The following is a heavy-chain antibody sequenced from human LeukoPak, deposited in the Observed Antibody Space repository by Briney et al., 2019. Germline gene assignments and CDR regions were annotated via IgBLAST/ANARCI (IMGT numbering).Heavy chain of an antibody. CDR2: ICHSGST. V-gene: IGHV4-38-2*02. Sequence: SETLSLTCTVSGYSISSGYYWGWIRQPPGKGLEWIGSICHSGSTYYNPSLKSRVTISVDTSKNQFSLKLSSVTAADTAVYYCARIVVPAAIPRYYYGMDVWGQGTTVTVSS. J-gene: IGHJ6*02. CDR1: GYSISSGYY. CDR3: ARIVVPAAIPRYYYGMDV. D-gene: IGHD2-2*01.